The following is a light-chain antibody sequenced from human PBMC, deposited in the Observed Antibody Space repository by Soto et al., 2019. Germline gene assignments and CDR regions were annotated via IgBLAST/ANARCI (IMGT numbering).Light chain of an antibody. CDR2: GAS. V-gene: IGKV3-20*01. CDR3: QQYGTSPYT. CDR1: QSVNSNY. Sequence: EIVLTQSPGTLSLSPGERATLSCRASQSVNSNYSAWYQQKPGQVPRPLIYGASITAAGVPDRLSGSGSGTDFTLTISRLEPDDYAAYYCQQYGTSPYTFGHGTKLEIK. J-gene: IGKJ2*01.